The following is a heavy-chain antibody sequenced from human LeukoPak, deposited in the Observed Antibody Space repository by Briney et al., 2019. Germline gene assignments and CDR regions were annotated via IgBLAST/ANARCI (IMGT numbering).Heavy chain of an antibody. J-gene: IGHJ6*02. V-gene: IGHV1-69*04. CDR1: GGTFSSYA. D-gene: IGHD3-3*01. Sequence: SVKVSCKASGGTFSSYAISWVRQAPGQGLEWTGRIIPILGIANYAQKFQGRVTITADKSTSTAYMELSTLRPEDTAVYYCARPLLGVVIDGMDVWGQGTTVTVSS. CDR2: IIPILGIA. CDR3: ARPLLGVVIDGMDV.